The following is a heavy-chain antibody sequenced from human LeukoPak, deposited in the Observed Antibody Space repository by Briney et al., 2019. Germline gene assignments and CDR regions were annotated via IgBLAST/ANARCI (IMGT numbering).Heavy chain of an antibody. D-gene: IGHD2-15*01. CDR3: VRGGESTWS. J-gene: IGHJ5*02. V-gene: IGHV3-74*01. CDR1: GFTISSDW. Sequence: AGTLSLSCAASGFTISSDWMHWVRNAPGKGPVWVSRINNDGSGTTYADSVKGRFTISRDDAKNTLYLQMNSLRAEDTAVYYCVRGGESTWSWGQGTLVTVSS. CDR2: INNDGSGT.